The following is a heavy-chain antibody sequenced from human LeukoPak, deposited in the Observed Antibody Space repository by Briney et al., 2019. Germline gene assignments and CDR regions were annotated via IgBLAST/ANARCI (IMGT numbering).Heavy chain of an antibody. D-gene: IGHD6-19*01. CDR1: GGSISSSSYY. CDR3: ARDGRLVAVAGTGFDY. V-gene: IGHV4-39*07. CDR2: IYYSGST. J-gene: IGHJ4*02. Sequence: PSETLSLTCTVSGGSISSSSYYWGWIRQPPGKGLEWIGSIYYSGSTYYNPSLKSRVTISVDTSKNQFSLKLSSVTAADTAVYYCARDGRLVAVAGTGFDYWGQGTLVTVSS.